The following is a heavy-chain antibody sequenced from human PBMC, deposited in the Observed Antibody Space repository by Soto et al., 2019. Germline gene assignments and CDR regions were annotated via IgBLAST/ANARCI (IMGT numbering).Heavy chain of an antibody. CDR3: ARDSYDSSGYSTPFDY. J-gene: IGHJ4*02. Sequence: GGSLRLSCAAAGFTFSSYSMNWVRQAPGKGLEWVSSISSSSSYIYYADSVKGRFTISRDNAKNSLYLQMNSLRAEDTAVYYCARDSYDSSGYSTPFDYWGQGTLVTVSS. V-gene: IGHV3-21*01. CDR1: GFTFSSYS. D-gene: IGHD3-22*01. CDR2: ISSSSSYI.